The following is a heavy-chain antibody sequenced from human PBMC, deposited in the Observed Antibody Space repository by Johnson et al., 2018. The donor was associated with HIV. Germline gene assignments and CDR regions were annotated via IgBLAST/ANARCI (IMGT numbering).Heavy chain of an antibody. D-gene: IGHD3-10*01. Sequence: QVQLVESGGGVVQPGGSLRLSCAASGFTFSSYGMHWVRQAPGKGLEWVSVIYSGGTTYHADSVKGRFTISRDNSKYTLYLQMNSLRAEDTAVYYCARDRGDMVRGGAAFDIWGQGTMVTVS. CDR3: ARDRGDMVRGGAAFDI. J-gene: IGHJ3*02. CDR1: GFTFSSYG. V-gene: IGHV3-NL1*01. CDR2: IYSGGTT.